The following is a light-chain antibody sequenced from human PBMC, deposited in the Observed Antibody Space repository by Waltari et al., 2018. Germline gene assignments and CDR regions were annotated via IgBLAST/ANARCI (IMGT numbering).Light chain of an antibody. V-gene: IGKV3-20*01. CDR3: QQYGSSPFT. CDR2: GAS. CDR1: QSVSSSY. J-gene: IGKJ3*01. Sequence: EIVLTQSPGTLSLSPGERATLPFRASQSVSSSYLAWYQQKPGQAPRLLIYGASSRATGIPDRFSGSGSGTDFTLTISRLEPEDFAVYYCQQYGSSPFTFGPGTKVDIK.